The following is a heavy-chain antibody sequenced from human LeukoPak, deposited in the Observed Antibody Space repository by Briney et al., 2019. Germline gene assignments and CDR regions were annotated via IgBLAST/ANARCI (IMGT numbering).Heavy chain of an antibody. Sequence: ASVKVSCKASGYTFTSHGISWVRQAPGQGLEWMGWISTYNGNTSYAQKLQGRVSMTTDTSTSTAYMDLRSLRSDDTAVYYCAKTYSSSRAHYYYYYYMDVWGKGTTVTISS. CDR3: AKTYSSSRAHYYYYYYMDV. J-gene: IGHJ6*03. D-gene: IGHD6-13*01. CDR2: ISTYNGNT. V-gene: IGHV1-18*01. CDR1: GYTFTSHG.